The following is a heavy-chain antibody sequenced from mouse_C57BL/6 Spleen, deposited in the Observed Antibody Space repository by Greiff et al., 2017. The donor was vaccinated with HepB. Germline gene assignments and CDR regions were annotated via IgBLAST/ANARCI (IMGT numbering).Heavy chain of an antibody. CDR3: ARKEEGQLRPAWFAY. CDR2: INPSSGYT. CDR1: GYTFTSYW. D-gene: IGHD3-2*02. V-gene: IGHV1-7*01. Sequence: VQLVESGAELAKPGASVKLSCKASGYTFTSYWMHWVKQRPGQGLEWIGYINPSSGYTKYNQKFKDKATLTADKSSSTAYMQLSSLTYEDSAVYYCARKEEGQLRPAWFAYWGQGTLVTVSA. J-gene: IGHJ3*01.